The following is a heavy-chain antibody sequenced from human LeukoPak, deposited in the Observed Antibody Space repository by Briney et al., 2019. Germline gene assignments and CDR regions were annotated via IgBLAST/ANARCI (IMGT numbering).Heavy chain of an antibody. CDR1: GFTFSSYG. Sequence: GRSLRLSCAASGFTFSSYGMHWVRQAPGKGLEWVAVISYDGSNKYYADSVEGRFTISRDNSKNTLYLQMNSLRAEDTAVYYCAKSDGVDYDSSGYPDYWGQGTLVTVSA. V-gene: IGHV3-30*18. D-gene: IGHD3-22*01. CDR2: ISYDGSNK. J-gene: IGHJ4*02. CDR3: AKSDGVDYDSSGYPDY.